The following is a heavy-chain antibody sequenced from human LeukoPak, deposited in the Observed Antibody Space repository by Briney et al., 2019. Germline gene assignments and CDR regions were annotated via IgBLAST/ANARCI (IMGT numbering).Heavy chain of an antibody. D-gene: IGHD1-26*01. CDR2: ISAYNGNT. CDR1: GYTFTSYG. V-gene: IGHV1-18*01. J-gene: IGHJ4*02. Sequence: GASVKVSCKASGYTFTSYGISWVRQAPGQGLEWMGWISAYNGNTNYAQKLQGKVTMTTDTSTSTAYMELRRLRSDDPAVYYCATPAGGSSYYYWGQGTLVTVSS. CDR3: ATPAGGSSYYY.